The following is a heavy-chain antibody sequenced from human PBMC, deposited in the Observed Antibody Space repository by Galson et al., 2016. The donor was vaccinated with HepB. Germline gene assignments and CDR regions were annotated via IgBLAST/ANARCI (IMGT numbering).Heavy chain of an antibody. D-gene: IGHD3-3*01. V-gene: IGHV3-11*06. J-gene: IGHJ3*02. CDR2: ISSNYNYT. Sequence: SLRLSCAASGFTFSDYYMSWIRQAPGKGLEWVSYISSNYNYTNYADSVKGRFTISRDNAKNSLYLQMNSLRAEDTAVYYCARGHYDFWSGPSRRAFDIWGPGIMVTVSS. CDR1: GFTFSDYY. CDR3: ARGHYDFWSGPSRRAFDI.